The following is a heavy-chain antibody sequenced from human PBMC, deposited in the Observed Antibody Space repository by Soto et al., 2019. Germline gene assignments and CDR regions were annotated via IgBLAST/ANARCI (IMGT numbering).Heavy chain of an antibody. CDR2: INAKSGGT. V-gene: IGHV1-2*02. Sequence: QVQLVQSGAEVKKPGASVKVSCKASGYPFTDYHMHWVRQTPGQGLEWMGWINAKSGGTKYAQKFQGRVTITRDTSISTAYMDLSILRSDDTAVYYCARDISSWFDPWGQGTLVTVSS. CDR1: GYPFTDYH. CDR3: ARDISSWFDP. J-gene: IGHJ5*02. D-gene: IGHD6-13*01.